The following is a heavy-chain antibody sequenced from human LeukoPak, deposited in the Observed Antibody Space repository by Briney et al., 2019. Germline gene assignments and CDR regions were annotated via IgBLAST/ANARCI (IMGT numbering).Heavy chain of an antibody. CDR3: ARDRLNDILTGYSRYGMDV. CDR2: IYTSGST. CDR1: GGSISSYY. J-gene: IGHJ6*02. Sequence: SETLSLTCTVSGGSISSYYWSWIRQPAGKGLEWIGRIYTSGSTNYNPSLKSRVTMSVDTSKNQFSLKLSSVTAADTAVYYCARDRLNDILTGYSRYGMDVWGQGTTVTVSS. V-gene: IGHV4-4*07. D-gene: IGHD3-9*01.